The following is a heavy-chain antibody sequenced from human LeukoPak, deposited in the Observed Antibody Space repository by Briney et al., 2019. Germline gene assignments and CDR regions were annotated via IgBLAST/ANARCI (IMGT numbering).Heavy chain of an antibody. J-gene: IGHJ4*02. V-gene: IGHV3-7*01. CDR1: GFTFSSYW. Sequence: GGSLRLSCAASGFTFSSYWMSWVRQAPGKGLEWVTNIKQDGSEKYYVDSVKGRFTISRDNAKNSLYLQMNSLRAEDTAVYYCARTGYSSGWLNFPFDYWGQGTLVTVSS. CDR3: ARTGYSSGWLNFPFDY. D-gene: IGHD6-19*01. CDR2: IKQDGSEK.